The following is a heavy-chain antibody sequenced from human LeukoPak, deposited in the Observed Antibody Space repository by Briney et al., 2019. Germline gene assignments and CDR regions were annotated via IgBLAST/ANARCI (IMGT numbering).Heavy chain of an antibody. CDR2: ISRSADST. CDR1: GFTFSSYAMSSGSTFSNFA. CDR3: AKSFGYSRSWFDN. Sequence: PGGSLRLSCAASGFTFSSYAMSSGSTFSNFAMSWVRQAPGKGLEWVSAISRSADSTYYADSVKGRFTISRDNSKNTLYLQMNSLRVGDTAVYYCAKSFGYSRSWFDNWGQGTLVTVSS. J-gene: IGHJ4*02. V-gene: IGHV3-23*01. D-gene: IGHD6-13*01.